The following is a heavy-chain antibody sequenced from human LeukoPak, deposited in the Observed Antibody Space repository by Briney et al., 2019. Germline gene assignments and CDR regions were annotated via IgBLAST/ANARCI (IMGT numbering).Heavy chain of an antibody. D-gene: IGHD3-22*01. Sequence: ASVKVSCKASGYTFTDYYLHWVRQAPGQGLEWMGWINPNSGGTNYAQTFQGRVTMTRDTSITTAYLELSRLRSDDTAVYYCARNFYFDSSGYYHYWGQGTLVTVSS. J-gene: IGHJ4*02. V-gene: IGHV1-2*02. CDR2: INPNSGGT. CDR3: ARNFYFDSSGYYHY. CDR1: GYTFTDYY.